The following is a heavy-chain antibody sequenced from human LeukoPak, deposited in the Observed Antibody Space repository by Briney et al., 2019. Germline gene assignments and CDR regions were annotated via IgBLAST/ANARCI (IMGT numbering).Heavy chain of an antibody. V-gene: IGHV3-7*02. J-gene: IGHJ5*02. CDR1: GFTSSSYW. CDR2: INRDGSEK. D-gene: IGHD1-26*01. Sequence: GGSLRLSCAASGFTSSSYWMRWVRQAPGKGLEWVANINRDGSEKYYVDSVKGRFTISRDNAKNSLYLQMNSLRAEDTSVYYCARVLVGGTNWFYPWGRGTLVTVSS. CDR3: ARVLVGGTNWFYP.